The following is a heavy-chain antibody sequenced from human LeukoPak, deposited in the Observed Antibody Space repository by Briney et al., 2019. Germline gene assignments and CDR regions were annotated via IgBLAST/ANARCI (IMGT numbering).Heavy chain of an antibody. D-gene: IGHD3-22*01. CDR1: GFTFSSYA. CDR3: ARDPRGIYYYDSSATQAIY. Sequence: GGSLRLSCAASGFTFSSYAMHWVRQAPGKGLEWVAVISYDGSNKYYADSVKGRFTISRDNSKNTLYLQMNSLRAEDTAVYYCARDPRGIYYYDSSATQAIYWGQGTLVTVSS. J-gene: IGHJ4*02. CDR2: ISYDGSNK. V-gene: IGHV3-30*04.